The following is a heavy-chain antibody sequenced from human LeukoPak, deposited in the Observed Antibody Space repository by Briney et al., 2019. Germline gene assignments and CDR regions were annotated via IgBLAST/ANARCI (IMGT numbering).Heavy chain of an antibody. CDR1: GFTFDDFG. D-gene: IGHD2-8*01. V-gene: IGHV3-20*04. Sequence: GGSLRLSCEASGFTFDDFGMSWLRQLPGKGLEWVSVINRNGDSTDYAGSVKGRVTIYRDNAKNSHFLQMNSLRVEDTALYYCARGFRNGPFDCWGQGTLVTVSS. CDR2: INRNGDST. J-gene: IGHJ4*02. CDR3: ARGFRNGPFDC.